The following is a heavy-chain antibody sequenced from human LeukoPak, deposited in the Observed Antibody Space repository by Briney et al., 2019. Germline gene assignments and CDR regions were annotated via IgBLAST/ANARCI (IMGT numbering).Heavy chain of an antibody. CDR2: ISSSSSTI. CDR1: GFTFSSYS. V-gene: IGHV3-48*01. CDR3: ARGGGYDYVWGSYRLDAFDI. Sequence: GGSLRLSCAASGFTFSSYSMNWVRQAPGKGLERVSYISSSSSTIYYADSVKGRFTISRDNAKNSLYLQMNSLRAEDTAVYYCARGGGYDYVWGSYRLDAFDIWGQGTMVTVSS. J-gene: IGHJ3*02. D-gene: IGHD3-16*02.